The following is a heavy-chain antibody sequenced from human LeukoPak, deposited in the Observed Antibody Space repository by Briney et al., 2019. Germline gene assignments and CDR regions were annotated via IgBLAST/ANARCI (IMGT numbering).Heavy chain of an antibody. CDR3: ARMQVATTLDY. CDR2: IYYSGST. D-gene: IGHD5-12*01. J-gene: IGHJ4*02. V-gene: IGHV4-30-4*01. Sequence: PSQTLSLTCTVSGGSFSSGDYYWSWIRQPPGKGLEWIGYIYYSGSTYYNPSLKSRVTISVDTSKNQFSLKLSSVTAADTAVYYCARMQVATTLDYWGQGTLVTVSS. CDR1: GGSFSSGDYY.